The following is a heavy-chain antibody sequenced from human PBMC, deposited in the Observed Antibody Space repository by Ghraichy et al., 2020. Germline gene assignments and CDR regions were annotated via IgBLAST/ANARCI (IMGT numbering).Heavy chain of an antibody. V-gene: IGHV3-7*04. CDR1: GFTFSSYW. CDR2: IKQDGSEK. D-gene: IGHD6-19*01. Sequence: GGSLRLSCAASGFTFSSYWMSWVRQAPGKGLEWVANIKQDGSEKYYVDSVKGRFTISRDNAKNSLYLQMNSLRAEDTAVDYCARTCPGYSSGWYNHYYYYYMDVWGKGTTVTVSS. CDR3: ARTCPGYSSGWYNHYYYYYMDV. J-gene: IGHJ6*03.